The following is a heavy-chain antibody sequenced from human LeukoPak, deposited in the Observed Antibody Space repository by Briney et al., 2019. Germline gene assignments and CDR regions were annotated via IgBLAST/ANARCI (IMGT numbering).Heavy chain of an antibody. J-gene: IGHJ4*02. V-gene: IGHV3-21*01. CDR2: ISSSSSYI. CDR3: ARGFRPPGYATVHYFDY. Sequence: PGGSLRLSCAASGFTFSSYSMNWVRQAPGKGLEWVSSISSSSSYIYYADSVKGRFTISRDNAKNSLYLQMNSLRAEDTAVYYCARGFRPPGYATVHYFDYWGQGTLVTVSS. D-gene: IGHD2-8*01. CDR1: GFTFSSYS.